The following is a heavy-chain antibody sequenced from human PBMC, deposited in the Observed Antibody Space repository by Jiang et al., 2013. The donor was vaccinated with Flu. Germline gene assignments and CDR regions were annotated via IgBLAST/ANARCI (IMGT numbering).Heavy chain of an antibody. V-gene: IGHV1-24*01. CDR1: GYTLTELS. CDR2: FDPEDGET. Sequence: PGSSVKVSCKVSGYTLTELSMHWVRQAPGKGLEWMGGFDPEDGETIYAQKFQGRVTMTEDTSTDTAYMELSSLRSEDTAVYYCATAALLIYCSSTSCTYFDYWGQGTLVTVSS. J-gene: IGHJ4*02. D-gene: IGHD2-2*01. CDR3: ATAALLIYCSSTSCTYFDY.